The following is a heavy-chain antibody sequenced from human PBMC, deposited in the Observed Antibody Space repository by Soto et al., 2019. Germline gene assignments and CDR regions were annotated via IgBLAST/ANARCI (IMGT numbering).Heavy chain of an antibody. CDR3: ARVSGYYDSSGYYYGHWFDP. CDR2: IYYSGST. V-gene: IGHV4-59*01. J-gene: IGHJ5*02. D-gene: IGHD3-22*01. CDR1: GGSISSYY. Sequence: PSETLSLTCTVSGGSISSYYWSWIRQPPGKGLEWIGYIYYSGSTNYNPSLKSRVTISVDTSKNQFSLKLSSVTAADTAVYYCARVSGYYDSSGYYYGHWFDPWGQGTLVNVSS.